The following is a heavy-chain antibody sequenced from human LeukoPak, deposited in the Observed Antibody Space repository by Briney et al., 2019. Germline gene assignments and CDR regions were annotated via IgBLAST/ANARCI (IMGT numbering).Heavy chain of an antibody. J-gene: IGHJ5*02. V-gene: IGHV4-34*01. Sequence: PSETLSLTCAVYGGSFSGYYWSWIRQSPGKGLEWIGEINHSGSTNYNPSLKSRVTISVDTSKNQFSLKLSSVTAADTAVYYCARPSSGGWYNWFDPWGQGTLVTVSS. CDR2: INHSGST. CDR1: GGSFSGYY. CDR3: ARPSSGGWYNWFDP. D-gene: IGHD3-10*01.